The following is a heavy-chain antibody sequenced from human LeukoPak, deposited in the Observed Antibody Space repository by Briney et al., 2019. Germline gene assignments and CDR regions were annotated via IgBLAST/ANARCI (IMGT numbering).Heavy chain of an antibody. Sequence: SETLSLTCAVYGGSFSDYYWSWIRQPPGKGLEWIGEINHSGSTNYNPSLKSRVTISVDTSKNQFSLKLSSVTAADTAVYYCARGDSSGYYTNFDYWGQGTLVTVSS. J-gene: IGHJ4*02. CDR2: INHSGST. CDR3: ARGDSSGYYTNFDY. D-gene: IGHD3-22*01. V-gene: IGHV4-34*01. CDR1: GGSFSDYY.